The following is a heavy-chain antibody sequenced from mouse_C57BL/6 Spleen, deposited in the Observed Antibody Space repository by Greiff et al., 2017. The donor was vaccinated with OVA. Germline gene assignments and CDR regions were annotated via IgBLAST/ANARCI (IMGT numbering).Heavy chain of an antibody. J-gene: IGHJ3*01. CDR3: ARQGSSSSWFAY. CDR1: GFTFSSYT. V-gene: IGHV5-9*04. Sequence: EVKLVESGGGLVKPGGSLKLSCAASGFTFSSYTMSWVRQTPEKRLEWVATISGGGGNTYYPDSVKGRFTISRANAKNTLYLQMSRLRSEDTAVYYCARQGSSSSWFAYWGQGTLVTVSA. CDR2: ISGGGGNT. D-gene: IGHD1-1*01.